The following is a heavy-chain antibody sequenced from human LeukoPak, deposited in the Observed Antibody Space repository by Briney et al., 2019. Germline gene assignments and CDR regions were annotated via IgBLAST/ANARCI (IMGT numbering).Heavy chain of an antibody. V-gene: IGHV1-69*01. J-gene: IGHJ6*02. D-gene: IGHD6-19*01. CDR1: GGTFSSYA. CDR3: ARDRSHSSGWYGDYYYGMDV. Sequence: GSSVKVSCKASGGTFSSYAISWVRQAPGQGLEWMGGIIPIFGTANYAQKFQGRVTITADESTSTAYMELSSLRSEDTAAYYCARDRSHSSGWYGDYYYGMDVWGQGTTVTVSS. CDR2: IIPIFGTA.